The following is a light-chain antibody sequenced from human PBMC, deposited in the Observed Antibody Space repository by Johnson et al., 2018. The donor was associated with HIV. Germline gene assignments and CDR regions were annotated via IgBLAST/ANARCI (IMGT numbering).Light chain of an antibody. CDR3: GTGDSSLCAAFYV. CDR2: ENN. CDR1: SSNIGNNY. J-gene: IGLJ1*01. V-gene: IGLV1-51*02. Sequence: QAVLTQPPSVSAAPGQKVTISCSGSSSNIGNNYVSWYQQLPGTAPKLLIYENNKRPSGIPDRFSGSKSGTSATLGITGLQTGDEADYYCGTGDSSLCAAFYVVGTGTKVTVL.